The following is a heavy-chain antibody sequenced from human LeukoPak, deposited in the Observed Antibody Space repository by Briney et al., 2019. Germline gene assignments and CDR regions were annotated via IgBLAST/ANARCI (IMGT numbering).Heavy chain of an antibody. J-gene: IGHJ4*02. V-gene: IGHV1-18*01. CDR1: GYTFTNYG. Sequence: ASVKVSCKASGYTFTNYGFSWVRQAPGQGLEWVAWISAFNGNTNYAQKFQGRVTLTTDTSTSTAYMELRSLRSDDTAVYCCARGYMGITSYFDYWGQGVLVTVSS. CDR2: ISAFNGNT. D-gene: IGHD3-10*01. CDR3: ARGYMGITSYFDY.